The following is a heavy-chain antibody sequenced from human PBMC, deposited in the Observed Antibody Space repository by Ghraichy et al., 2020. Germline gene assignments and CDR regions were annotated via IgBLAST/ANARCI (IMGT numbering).Heavy chain of an antibody. V-gene: IGHV3-21*05. J-gene: IGHJ6*02. CDR1: GFTFSGYG. D-gene: IGHD2-21*01. CDR2: ITRGSGYR. Sequence: GGSLRLSCVGSGFTFSGYGLNWVRQSPGKGPEWISYITRGSGYRSYADSVKGRFTVYRDNAQNALYLQMNSLRAEDTAVYYCARASSVVRFYFYGGMDVWGQGTTVTVSS. CDR3: ARASSVVRFYFYGGMDV.